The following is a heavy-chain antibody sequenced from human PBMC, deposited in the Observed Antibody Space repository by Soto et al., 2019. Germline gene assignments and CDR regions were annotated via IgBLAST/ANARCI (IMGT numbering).Heavy chain of an antibody. CDR2: ISGSGGST. Sequence: GGSLRLSCAASGFTFSSYAMSWVRQAPGKGLEWVSAISGSGGSTYYADSVKGRFTISRDNSKNTLYLQMNSLRAEDTAVYYCAKAEQWLVRRYYFDYWGQGTLVTVSS. CDR1: GFTFSSYA. CDR3: AKAEQWLVRRYYFDY. D-gene: IGHD6-19*01. V-gene: IGHV3-23*01. J-gene: IGHJ4*02.